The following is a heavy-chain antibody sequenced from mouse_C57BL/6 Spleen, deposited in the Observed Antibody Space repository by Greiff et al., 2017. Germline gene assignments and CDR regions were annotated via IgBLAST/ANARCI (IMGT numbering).Heavy chain of an antibody. CDR3: ARQDQDYFDY. CDR2: ISSGGSYT. CDR1: GFTFSSYG. D-gene: IGHD3-2*02. Sequence: EVQVVESGGDLVKPGGSLTLSCAASGFTFSSYGMSWVRQTPDKRLEWVATISSGGSYTYYPDSVKGRFTISRDNAKNTLYLQMSSLKSEDTAMYYCARQDQDYFDYWGQGTTLTVSS. V-gene: IGHV5-6*01. J-gene: IGHJ2*01.